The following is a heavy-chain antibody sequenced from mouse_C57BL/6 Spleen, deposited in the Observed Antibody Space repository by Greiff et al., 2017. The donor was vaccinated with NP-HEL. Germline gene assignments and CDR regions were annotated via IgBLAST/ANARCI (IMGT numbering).Heavy chain of an antibody. Sequence: VQLQQSGAELVKPGASVKISCKASGYAFSSYWMNWVKQRPGKGLEWIGQIYPGDGDTNYNGKFKGKATLTADKSSSTAYMQLSSLTSEDSAVYFCARKDYDYGYFDVWGTGTTVTVSS. V-gene: IGHV1-80*01. D-gene: IGHD2-3*01. J-gene: IGHJ1*03. CDR3: ARKDYDYGYFDV. CDR2: IYPGDGDT. CDR1: GYAFSSYW.